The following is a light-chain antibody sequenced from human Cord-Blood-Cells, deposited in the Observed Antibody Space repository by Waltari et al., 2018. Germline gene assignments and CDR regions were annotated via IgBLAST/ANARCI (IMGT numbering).Light chain of an antibody. CDR3: QQYGSSPPYT. CDR2: GAS. CDR1: QSVSSSY. V-gene: IGKV3-20*01. Sequence: EIVLTQSPCPLSLSPGERATLSCRASQSVSSSYLAGYQQKPGQAPRLLIYGASSRATGIPDRFSGSGSGTDFTLTISRLEPEDFAAYYCQQYGSSPPYTFGQGTKLEIK. J-gene: IGKJ2*01.